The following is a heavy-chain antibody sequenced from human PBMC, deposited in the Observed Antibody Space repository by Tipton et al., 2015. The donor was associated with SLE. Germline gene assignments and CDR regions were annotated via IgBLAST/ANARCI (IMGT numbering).Heavy chain of an antibody. CDR2: IYYSGST. D-gene: IGHD6-13*01. CDR3: ARHGWQQLDRDGFDF. CDR1: GGSISSSSYY. J-gene: IGHJ4*02. Sequence: TLSLTCTVSGGSISSSSYYWGWIRQPPGKGLEWIGSIYYSGSTYYTPSLKSRVSISVDTPKNQSSLRLNSVTAADTAVFYCARHGWQQLDRDGFDFWGQGTLVTVSS. V-gene: IGHV4-39*01.